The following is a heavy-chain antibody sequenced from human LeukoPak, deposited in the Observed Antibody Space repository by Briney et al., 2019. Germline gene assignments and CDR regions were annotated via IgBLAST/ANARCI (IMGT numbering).Heavy chain of an antibody. CDR3: ARDSGIVGATGTFDY. V-gene: IGHV3-7*01. CDR2: IKQDGSEK. CDR1: GFSFSNYW. Sequence: PGGSLRLSCADSGFSFSNYWMSWVRQAPGKGLEWVANIKQDGSEKHYLDSVKGRFTISRDIAKNSLYLQMNSLRAEDTAVYYCARDSGIVGATGTFDYWGQGTLVTVSS. J-gene: IGHJ4*02. D-gene: IGHD1-26*01.